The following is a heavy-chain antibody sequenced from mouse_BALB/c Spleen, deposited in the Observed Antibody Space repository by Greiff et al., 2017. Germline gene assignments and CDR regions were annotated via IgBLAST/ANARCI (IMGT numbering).Heavy chain of an antibody. CDR1: GFTFSSYT. V-gene: IGHV5-12-2*01. CDR2: ISNGGGST. CDR3: ARAVPAFDY. Sequence: DVQLVESGGGLVQPGGSLKLSCAASGFTFSSYTMSWVRQTPEKRLEWVAYISNGGGSTYYPDTVKGRFTIARDNAKNTLYLQMSSLKSEDTAMYYCARAVPAFDYWGQGTTLTVSS. J-gene: IGHJ2*01. D-gene: IGHD1-1*01.